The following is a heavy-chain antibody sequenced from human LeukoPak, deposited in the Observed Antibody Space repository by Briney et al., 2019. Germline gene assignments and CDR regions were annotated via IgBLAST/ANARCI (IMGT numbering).Heavy chain of an antibody. D-gene: IGHD6-19*01. CDR2: ISPDRGAT. CDR1: GYTLRDYY. V-gene: IGHV1-2*02. CDR3: ARSVSGLDY. J-gene: IGHJ4*02. Sequence: ASVKVSCKASGYTLRDYYLHWVRQAPGQGLEWMGWISPDRGATNYAQKFQGRVTMTRDTSIRTAYMELSRLTSDDTAVYYCARSVSGLDYWGQGTLVTVSS.